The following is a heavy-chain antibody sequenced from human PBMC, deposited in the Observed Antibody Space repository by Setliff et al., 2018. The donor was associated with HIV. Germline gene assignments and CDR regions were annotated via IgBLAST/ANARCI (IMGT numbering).Heavy chain of an antibody. V-gene: IGHV4-59*01. CDR2: IYYSGST. CDR3: ARANYYYYYGMDV. J-gene: IGHJ6*02. Sequence: SSETLSLTCTVSGGSISSYYWSWIRQPPGKGLEWIGYIYYSGSTNYNPSLKSRVTISVDTSKNQFSLKLSSVTAADTAVYYCARANYYYYYGMDVWGQGNPGHRLL. CDR1: GGSISSYY.